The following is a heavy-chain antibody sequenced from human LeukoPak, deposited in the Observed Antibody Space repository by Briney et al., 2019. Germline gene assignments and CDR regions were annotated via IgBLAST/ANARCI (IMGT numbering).Heavy chain of an antibody. D-gene: IGHD5-18*01. Sequence: SETLSLTCTVSGYSISSGYYWGWIRQPPGKGLEWIGSIYHSGSTYYNPSLKSRVTISVDTSKNQFSLKLSSVTAADTAVYYCARVFRGYSYGYRWNFDYWGQGTLVTVSS. J-gene: IGHJ4*02. CDR1: GYSISSGYY. CDR3: ARVFRGYSYGYRWNFDY. CDR2: IYHSGST. V-gene: IGHV4-38-2*02.